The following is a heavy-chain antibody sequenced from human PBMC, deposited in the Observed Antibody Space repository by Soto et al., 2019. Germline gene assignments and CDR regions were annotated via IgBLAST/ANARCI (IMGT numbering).Heavy chain of an antibody. CDR3: ARGRMREDDFAI. Sequence: QVQLQESCPGLVKPSQTLSLNCTVSGGSISSGGYYWSWIRQHPGKGLEWIGYIYYSGSTYYNPSLRRRVTISVDTSKNQFALKLSSVTAADTAVYFCARGRMREDDFAIWGQGTMVTVSS. V-gene: IGHV4-31*03. J-gene: IGHJ3*02. CDR1: GGSISSGGYY. CDR2: IYYSGST. D-gene: IGHD1-26*01.